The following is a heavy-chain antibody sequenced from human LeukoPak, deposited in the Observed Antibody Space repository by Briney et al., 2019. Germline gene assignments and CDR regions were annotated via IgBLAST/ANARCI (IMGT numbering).Heavy chain of an antibody. J-gene: IGHJ4*02. CDR3: ARGSSGWPYYFDY. D-gene: IGHD3-22*01. V-gene: IGHV3-48*01. Sequence: GGSLRLSCAASGFTFSSYSMNWVRQAPGRGLEWVSYISSSSSTIYYADSVKGRFTTSRDNAKNSLYLQMNSLRSEDTAVYYCARGSSGWPYYFDYWGQGTLVTVSS. CDR2: ISSSSSTI. CDR1: GFTFSSYS.